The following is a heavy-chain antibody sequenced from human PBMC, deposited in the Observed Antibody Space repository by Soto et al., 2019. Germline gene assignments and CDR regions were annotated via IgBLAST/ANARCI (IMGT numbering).Heavy chain of an antibody. V-gene: IGHV3-7*02. D-gene: IGHD2-2*01. CDR2: IKQDGSEK. CDR1: GFTFSSYW. CDR3: ASTPDIVVVPAAIEIWLGHYHYYYMDA. Sequence: PEGSLRLSCAASGFTFSSYWMSWVRQAPGKGLEWVANIKQDGSEKYYVDSVKGRFTISRDNAKNSLYLQMNSLRAEDTAVYYCASTPDIVVVPAAIEIWLGHYHYYYMDAWGKANTVSVS. J-gene: IGHJ6*03.